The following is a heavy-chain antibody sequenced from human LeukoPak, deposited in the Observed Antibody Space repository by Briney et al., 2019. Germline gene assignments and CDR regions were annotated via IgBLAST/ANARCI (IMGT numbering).Heavy chain of an antibody. V-gene: IGHV1-69*04. CDR1: GGTFSSYA. D-gene: IGHD4-17*01. Sequence: GASVKVSCKASGGTFSSYAISWVRQAPGQGLEWMGRIIPIFGIANYAQKFQGRVTITADKSTSTAYMELSSLRSEDTAVCYCASYDYGDYQNNNWFDPWGQGTLVTVSS. J-gene: IGHJ5*02. CDR2: IIPIFGIA. CDR3: ASYDYGDYQNNNWFDP.